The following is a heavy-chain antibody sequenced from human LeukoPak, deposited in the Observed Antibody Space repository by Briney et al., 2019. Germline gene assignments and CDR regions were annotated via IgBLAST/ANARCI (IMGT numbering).Heavy chain of an antibody. D-gene: IGHD7-27*01. CDR3: ARNWGSFWYFDL. CDR2: IYHSGST. Sequence: KTSETLSLTCTVSGGSISSGGYYWSWIRQPPGKGLEWIGYIYHSGSTYYNPSLKSRVTISVDRSKNQFSLKLSSVTAADTAVYYCARNWGSFWYFDLWGRGTLVTVSS. J-gene: IGHJ2*01. CDR1: GGSISSGGYY. V-gene: IGHV4-30-2*01.